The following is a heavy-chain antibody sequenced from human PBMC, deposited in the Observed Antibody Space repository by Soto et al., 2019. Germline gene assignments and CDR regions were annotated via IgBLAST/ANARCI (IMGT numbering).Heavy chain of an antibody. Sequence: LRLFCAASGFTFSSYGMHWVRQAPGKGLEWVAVIWYDGSNKYYADSVKGRFTISRDNSKNTLYLQMNSLRAEDTAVYYCARDQGDILTGYYAYYYGMDVWGQGTTVTVSS. D-gene: IGHD3-9*01. CDR1: GFTFSSYG. V-gene: IGHV3-33*01. J-gene: IGHJ6*02. CDR3: ARDQGDILTGYYAYYYGMDV. CDR2: IWYDGSNK.